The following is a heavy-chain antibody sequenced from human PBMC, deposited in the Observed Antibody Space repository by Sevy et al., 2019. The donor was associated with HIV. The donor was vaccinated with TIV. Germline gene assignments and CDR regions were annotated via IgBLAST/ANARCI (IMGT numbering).Heavy chain of an antibody. Sequence: QLGGSLNLSFAPPDSPFTTYWIIWIPKAPGKGLRWGANINRDGTQKSTADPLKDRFTISRDNAENSLYLQMDSLRAEDTALYYCARESSGPSVVDLWGQGTLVTVSS. CDR3: ARESSGPSVVDL. J-gene: IGHJ5*02. V-gene: IGHV3-7*01. CDR2: INRDGTQK. D-gene: IGHD3-22*01. CDR1: DSPFTTYW.